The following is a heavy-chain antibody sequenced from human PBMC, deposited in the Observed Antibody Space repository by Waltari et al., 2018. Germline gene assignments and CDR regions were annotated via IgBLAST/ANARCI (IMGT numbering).Heavy chain of an antibody. CDR1: GGSITSTQHY. CDR2: ISYNGAT. V-gene: IGHV4-39*01. CDR3: ATYIGASIGTAAFDV. Sequence: QLQLQESGPGLVKPSETLSLTCSVSGGSITSTQHYWGWTRPPPGQGLEWIGTISYNGATYNSPSLRGRVTVSRDTSMNQLSLKLGSVTAADTAVYYCATYIGASIGTAAFDVWGQGTMVTVSS. D-gene: IGHD1-1*01. J-gene: IGHJ3*01.